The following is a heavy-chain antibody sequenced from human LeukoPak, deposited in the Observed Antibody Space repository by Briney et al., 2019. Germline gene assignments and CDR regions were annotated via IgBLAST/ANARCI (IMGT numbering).Heavy chain of an antibody. CDR3: ARSVPSPGWDWFDP. V-gene: IGHV4-4*07. CDR2: IYTSGST. Sequence: SETLSLTCTVSGGSISSYYWSWIRQPAGKGLEWIGRIYTSGSTNYNPSLKSRVTMSVDTSKNQFSLKLSSVTAADTAVYYCARSVPSPGWDWFDPWGQGTLVTVSS. CDR1: GGSISSYY. J-gene: IGHJ5*02. D-gene: IGHD6-19*01.